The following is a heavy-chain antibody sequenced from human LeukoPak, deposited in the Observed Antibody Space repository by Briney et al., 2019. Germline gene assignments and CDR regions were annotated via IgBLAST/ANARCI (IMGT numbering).Heavy chain of an antibody. Sequence: ASVKVSCKASGYTFTSYGISWVRQAPGQGLEWMGWISAYNGNINYAQKLQGRVTMTTDTSTSTAYMELRSPRSDDTAVYYCSYGSGSYYNGYYYGMDVWGQGTTVTVSS. J-gene: IGHJ6*02. CDR2: ISAYNGNI. D-gene: IGHD3-10*01. CDR1: GYTFTSYG. CDR3: SYGSGSYYNGYYYGMDV. V-gene: IGHV1-18*01.